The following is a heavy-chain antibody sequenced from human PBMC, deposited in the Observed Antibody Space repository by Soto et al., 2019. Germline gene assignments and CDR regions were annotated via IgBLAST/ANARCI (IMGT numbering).Heavy chain of an antibody. D-gene: IGHD3-10*01. V-gene: IGHV3-33*01. Sequence: QVQLVESGGGVVQPGRSLRLSCAASGFTFSSYGMHWVRQAPGKGLEWVAVIWYDGSNKYYADSVKGRFTISRDNSKNTLYLQMNSLGAEDTAVYYCARVAHYYGSGSYGPFDYWGQGTLVTVSS. CDR1: GFTFSSYG. CDR2: IWYDGSNK. CDR3: ARVAHYYGSGSYGPFDY. J-gene: IGHJ4*02.